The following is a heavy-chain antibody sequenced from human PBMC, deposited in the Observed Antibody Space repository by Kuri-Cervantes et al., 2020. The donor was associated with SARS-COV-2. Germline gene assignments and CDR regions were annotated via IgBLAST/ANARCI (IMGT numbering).Heavy chain of an antibody. CDR2: ISSSGGIYM. J-gene: IGHJ4*02. CDR3: AKAFYGGNRGGVDY. Sequence: GGSLRLSCAASGFTFSDYYMSWIRQAPGKGLEWVSYISSSGGIYMQYADSVKGRFTISRDNAKKSLYLQMNSLRAEDTALYYCAKAFYGGNRGGVDYWGQGTLVTVSS. CDR1: GFTFSDYY. D-gene: IGHD4-23*01. V-gene: IGHV3-11*01.